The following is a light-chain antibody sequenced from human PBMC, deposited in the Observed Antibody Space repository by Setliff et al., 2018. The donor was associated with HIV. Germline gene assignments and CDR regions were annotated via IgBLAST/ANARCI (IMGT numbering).Light chain of an antibody. Sequence: YELTQPPSVSVAPGKTARITCGGNNIGSKSVHWYQQKPGQAPVLVIYYDTDRPSGLPERFSGSNSGNTATLTISRVEAGDEADYYCQVWDSSSDHPYVFGTGTKVTVL. CDR3: QVWDSSSDHPYV. J-gene: IGLJ1*01. V-gene: IGLV3-21*04. CDR2: YDT. CDR1: NIGSKS.